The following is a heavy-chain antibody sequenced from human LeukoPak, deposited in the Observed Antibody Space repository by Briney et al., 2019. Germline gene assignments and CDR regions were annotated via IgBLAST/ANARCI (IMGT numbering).Heavy chain of an antibody. V-gene: IGHV1-2*04. CDR2: IDPNSGGT. CDR1: GYTFTGYY. J-gene: IGHJ4*02. CDR3: ARDQEGAIDY. D-gene: IGHD1-26*01. Sequence: ASVRVSCKASGYTFTGYYMHWVRQAPGQGLEWMGWIDPNSGGTNYAQKFQGWVTMTRDTSISTAYMELSRLRSDDTAVYYCARDQEGAIDYWGQGTLVTVSS.